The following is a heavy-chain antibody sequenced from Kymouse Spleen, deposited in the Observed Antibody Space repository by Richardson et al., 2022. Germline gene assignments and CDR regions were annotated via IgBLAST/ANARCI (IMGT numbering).Heavy chain of an antibody. Sequence: QVQLVESGGGVVQPGRSLRLSCAASGFTFSSYGMHWVRQAPGKGLEWVAVIWYDGSNKYYADSVKGRFTISRDNSKNTLYLQMNSLRAEDTAVYYCARDNPLYDILTGHAFDIWGQGTMVTVSS. CDR2: IWYDGSNK. V-gene: IGHV3-33*01. CDR1: GFTFSSYG. D-gene: IGHD3-9*01. CDR3: ARDNPLYDILTGHAFDI. J-gene: IGHJ3*02.